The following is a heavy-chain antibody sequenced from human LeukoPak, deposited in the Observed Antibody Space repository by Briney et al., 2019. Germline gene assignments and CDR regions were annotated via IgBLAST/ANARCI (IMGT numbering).Heavy chain of an antibody. CDR1: GFTFSSYA. Sequence: GGSLRLSRAASGFTFSSYAMSWVRQAPGKGLEWVSAISGSGGSTYYADSVKGRFTISRDNSKNTLYLQMNSLRAEDTAVYYCAIEMGYSYGSDYWGQGTLVTVSS. V-gene: IGHV3-23*01. D-gene: IGHD5-18*01. CDR3: AIEMGYSYGSDY. J-gene: IGHJ4*02. CDR2: ISGSGGST.